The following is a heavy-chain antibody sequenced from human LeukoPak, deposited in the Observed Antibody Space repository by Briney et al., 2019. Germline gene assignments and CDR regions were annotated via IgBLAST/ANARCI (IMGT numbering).Heavy chain of an antibody. J-gene: IGHJ3*02. D-gene: IGHD3-3*01. Sequence: GGSLRLSCAASGFTFSSYSMNWVRQAPGKGLEWVSSISSSSSYIYYADSVKGRFTISRDNAKNSLYLQMNSLRAEDTAVYYCAKDRGVYYDFWSGYSHDAFDIWGQGTMVTVSS. CDR3: AKDRGVYYDFWSGYSHDAFDI. CDR2: ISSSSSYI. V-gene: IGHV3-21*04. CDR1: GFTFSSYS.